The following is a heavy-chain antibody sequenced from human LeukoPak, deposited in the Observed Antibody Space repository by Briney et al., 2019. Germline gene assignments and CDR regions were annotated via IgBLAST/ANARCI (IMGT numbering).Heavy chain of an antibody. CDR1: GFTVSSNY. J-gene: IGHJ6*04. CDR3: AELGITMIGGV. CDR2: IYSGGST. V-gene: IGHV3-53*01. D-gene: IGHD3-10*02. Sequence: GGSLRLSCAASGFTVSSNYMSRVRQAPGRGLEWVSVIYSGGSTYYADSVKGRFTISRDNAKNSLYLQMNSLRAEDTAVYYCAELGITMIGGVWGKGTTVTISS.